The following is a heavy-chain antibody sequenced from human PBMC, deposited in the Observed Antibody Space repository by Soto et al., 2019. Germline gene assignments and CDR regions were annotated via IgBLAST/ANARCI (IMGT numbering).Heavy chain of an antibody. CDR1: GFTFSSYE. Sequence: PGGSLRLSCAASGFTFSSYEMNWVRQAPGKGLEWVSYITNSGSIIYYADSVKGRVTISRDNAKNSLYLQMNSLRAEDTAVYYCARGFNERGEDWFDLWGQGTLVTVSS. CDR2: ITNSGSII. V-gene: IGHV3-48*03. D-gene: IGHD3-16*01. CDR3: ARGFNERGEDWFDL. J-gene: IGHJ5*02.